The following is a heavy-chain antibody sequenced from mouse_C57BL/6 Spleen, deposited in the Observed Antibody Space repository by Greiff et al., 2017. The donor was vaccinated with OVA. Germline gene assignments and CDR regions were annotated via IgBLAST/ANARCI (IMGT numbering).Heavy chain of an antibody. V-gene: IGHV1-52*01. Sequence: QVQLKQPGAELVRPGSSVKLSCKASGYTFTSYWMHWVKQRPIQGLEWIGNIDPSDSETHYNQKFKDKATLTVDKSSSTAYMQLSSLTSEDSAVYYCARGGYGSSFFAYWGQGTLVTVSA. CDR3: ARGGYGSSFFAY. CDR2: IDPSDSET. D-gene: IGHD1-1*01. J-gene: IGHJ3*01. CDR1: GYTFTSYW.